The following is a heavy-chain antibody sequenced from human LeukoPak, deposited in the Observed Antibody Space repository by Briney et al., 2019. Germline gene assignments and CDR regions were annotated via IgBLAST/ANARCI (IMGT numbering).Heavy chain of an antibody. D-gene: IGHD3-22*01. V-gene: IGHV3-23*01. J-gene: IGHJ4*02. Sequence: GGSLRLSCAASGFTFSSYAMSWVRQAPGKGLEWVSGISGSGGSIYYADSVEGRFTISRDNSKNTLYLQMNSLRAEDTAVYYCAKGHQDYYDSSGYFFFDYWGQGTLVTVSS. CDR3: AKGHQDYYDSSGYFFFDY. CDR1: GFTFSSYA. CDR2: ISGSGGSI.